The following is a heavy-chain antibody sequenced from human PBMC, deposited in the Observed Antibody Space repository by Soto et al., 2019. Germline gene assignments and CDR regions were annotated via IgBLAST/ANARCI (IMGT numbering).Heavy chain of an antibody. D-gene: IGHD5-12*01. J-gene: IGHJ3*02. Sequence: EVQLVESGGGLVKPGGSLRLSCAASGFTFSSYSMNWVRQAPGKGLEWVSSISSSSSYIYYADSVKGRFTISRDNAKNSLYRQMNSLRAEDTAVYYCARVPPRYSGYLGNAFDIWGQGTMVTVSS. V-gene: IGHV3-21*01. CDR3: ARVPPRYSGYLGNAFDI. CDR1: GFTFSSYS. CDR2: ISSSSSYI.